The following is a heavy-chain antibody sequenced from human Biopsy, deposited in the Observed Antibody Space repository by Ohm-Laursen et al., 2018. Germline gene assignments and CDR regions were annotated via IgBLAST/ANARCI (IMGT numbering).Heavy chain of an antibody. CDR3: VRGVDYYDPYHYYALDV. CDR1: GESFNGYY. V-gene: IGHV4-34*01. CDR2: INHSGRT. D-gene: IGHD3-22*01. Sequence: PSQTLSLTCAVYGESFNGYYWSWIRQTPGKGLEWIGEINHSGRTNYNPPLKSRVTISVDTSKNQFSLKVRSVTAADTAVYYCVRGVDYYDPYHYYALDVWGQGTTVTVSS. J-gene: IGHJ6*02.